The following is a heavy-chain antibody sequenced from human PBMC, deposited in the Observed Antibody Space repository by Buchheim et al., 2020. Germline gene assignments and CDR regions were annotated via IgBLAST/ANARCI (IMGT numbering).Heavy chain of an antibody. CDR2: IYYSGST. J-gene: IGHJ6*02. CDR1: GGSISSGDYY. D-gene: IGHD3-3*01. Sequence: QQQLQESGPGLVKPSQTLSLTCTVSGGSISSGDYYWSWIRQPPGKGLEWIGYIYYSGSTYYNPSLKSRVTISVDTSKNQFSLKLSSVTAADTAVYYCARAAGANYDFWSGYDGMDVWGQGTT. CDR3: ARAAGANYDFWSGYDGMDV. V-gene: IGHV4-30-4*01.